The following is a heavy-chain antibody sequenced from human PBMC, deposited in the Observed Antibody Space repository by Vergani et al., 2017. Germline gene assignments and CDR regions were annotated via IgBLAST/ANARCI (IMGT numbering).Heavy chain of an antibody. Sequence: QLQLQESGPGLVKPSETLSLTCTVSGGSISSSSYYWGWIRQPPGKGLEWIGSIYYSGSTYYNPSLKSRVTISVDTSKNQFSLKLSSVTAADTAVYYCARGYGSGWASFDYWGQGTLVTVSS. CDR2: IYYSGST. CDR3: ARGYGSGWASFDY. J-gene: IGHJ4*02. D-gene: IGHD6-19*01. CDR1: GGSISSSSYY. V-gene: IGHV4-39*01.